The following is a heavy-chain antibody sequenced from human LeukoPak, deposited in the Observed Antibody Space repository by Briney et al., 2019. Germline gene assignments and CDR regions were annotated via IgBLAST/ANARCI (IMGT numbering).Heavy chain of an antibody. Sequence: SETLSLTCTVSGGSISSSSYYWGWIRQPPGKGLEWIGSIYYSGSTYYNPSLKSRVTISVDASKNQFSLKLSSVTAADTAVYYCARGQYSGSYPFDYWGQGTLVTVSS. D-gene: IGHD1-26*01. CDR2: IYYSGST. V-gene: IGHV4-39*07. J-gene: IGHJ4*02. CDR1: GGSISSSSYY. CDR3: ARGQYSGSYPFDY.